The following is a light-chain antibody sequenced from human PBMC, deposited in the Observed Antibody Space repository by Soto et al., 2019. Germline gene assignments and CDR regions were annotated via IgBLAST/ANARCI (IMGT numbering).Light chain of an antibody. J-gene: IGLJ1*01. CDR3: SSYTNSNSRV. CDR1: NSDVGDYNY. V-gene: IGLV2-14*01. Sequence: QSVLTQPASVSGSPGQSITISCTGTNSDVGDYNYVSWYQQHPGKAPNLIIYEVSNRPSGISDRFSASKSGNTASLTISELQAEDEADYYCSSYTNSNSRVFGTGTKGTVL. CDR2: EVS.